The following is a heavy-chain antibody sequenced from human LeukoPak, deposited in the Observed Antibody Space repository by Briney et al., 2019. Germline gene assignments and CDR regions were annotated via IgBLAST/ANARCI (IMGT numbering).Heavy chain of an antibody. V-gene: IGHV1-69*13. CDR1: GYTFTSYA. CDR3: AVLWFGELLYTDY. D-gene: IGHD3-10*01. J-gene: IGHJ4*02. Sequence: SVKVSCKASGYTFTSYAMHWVRQAPGQGLEWMGGIIPIFGTANYAQKFQGRVTITADESTSTAYMELSSLRSEDTAVYYCAVLWFGELLYTDYWGQGTLVTVSS. CDR2: IIPIFGTA.